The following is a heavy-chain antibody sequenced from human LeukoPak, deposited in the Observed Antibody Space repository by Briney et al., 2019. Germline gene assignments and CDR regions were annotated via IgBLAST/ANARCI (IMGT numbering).Heavy chain of an antibody. J-gene: IGHJ6*02. D-gene: IGHD2-2*03. V-gene: IGHV3-23*01. CDR2: ISGSGGST. Sequence: GGSLRLSCAASGFTFSSYAMSWVRQAPGKGLEWDSAISGSGGSTYYADSVKGRFTISRDNSKNTLYLQMNSLRAEDTAVYYCAKDLCPGYCIGYYYGMDVWGQGTTVTVSS. CDR3: AKDLCPGYCIGYYYGMDV. CDR1: GFTFSSYA.